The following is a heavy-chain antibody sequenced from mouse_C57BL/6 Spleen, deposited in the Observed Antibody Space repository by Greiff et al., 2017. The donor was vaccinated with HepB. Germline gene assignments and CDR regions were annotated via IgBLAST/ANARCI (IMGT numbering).Heavy chain of an antibody. CDR1: GYAFSSYW. V-gene: IGHV1-80*01. Sequence: VQLQQSGAELVKPGASVKISCKASGYAFSSYWMNWVKQRPGKGLEWIGQIYPGDGDTNYNGKFKGKATLTADKSSSTAYMQLSSLTSEDSAVYFCARSGDYYGSHWYFDVWGTGTTVTVSS. J-gene: IGHJ1*03. CDR3: ARSGDYYGSHWYFDV. CDR2: IYPGDGDT. D-gene: IGHD1-1*01.